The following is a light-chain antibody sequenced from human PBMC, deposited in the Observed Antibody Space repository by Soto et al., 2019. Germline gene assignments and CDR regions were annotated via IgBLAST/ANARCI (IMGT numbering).Light chain of an antibody. V-gene: IGKV3D-15*01. Sequence: TLSGSRGESVTVSGRASQSVNTNLAWYQQRPGQVPRLLIYGASTRFTGIPDRFSGSGTGTEVTLTITSLQSEDLAVYSCQEYHDSPRYTFGQGTKV. CDR1: QSVNTN. CDR2: GAS. J-gene: IGKJ2*01. CDR3: QEYHDSPRYT.